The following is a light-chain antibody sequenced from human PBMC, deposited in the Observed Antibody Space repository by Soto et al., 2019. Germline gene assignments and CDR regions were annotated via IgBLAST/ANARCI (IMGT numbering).Light chain of an antibody. CDR2: DAS. V-gene: IGKV3-11*01. Sequence: EIVLTQSPATLSVSPGERATLSCRASQSIDTDLGWYQQKRGQAPRLLIYDASHRAIGIPGRFSGSGSGTDLTLPISSLEPEDSAVYYCQQRNMWPRTFGQGTKVEI. J-gene: IGKJ1*01. CDR3: QQRNMWPRT. CDR1: QSIDTD.